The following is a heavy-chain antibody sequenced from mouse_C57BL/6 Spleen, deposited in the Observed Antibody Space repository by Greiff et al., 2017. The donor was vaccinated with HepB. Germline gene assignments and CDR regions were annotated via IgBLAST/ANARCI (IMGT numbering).Heavy chain of an antibody. J-gene: IGHJ3*01. CDR2: IYPGDGDT. CDR1: GYAFSSSW. V-gene: IGHV1-82*01. Sequence: QVQLQQSGPELVKPGASVKISCKASGYAFSSSWMNWVKQRPGKGLEWIGRIYPGDGDTNYNGKFKGKATLTADKSSSTAYMQLSSLTSEDSAVYFCARLGVYYDYGGFAYWGQGTLVTVSA. D-gene: IGHD2-4*01. CDR3: ARLGVYYDYGGFAY.